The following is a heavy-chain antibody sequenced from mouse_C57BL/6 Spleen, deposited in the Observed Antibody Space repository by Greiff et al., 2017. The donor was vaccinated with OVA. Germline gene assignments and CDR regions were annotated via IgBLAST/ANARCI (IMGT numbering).Heavy chain of an antibody. CDR3: ARRHGNRPFAV. D-gene: IGHD1-1*01. J-gene: IGHJ3*01. CDR1: GYTFTSYW. CDR2: INPSNGCT. V-gene: IGHV1-53*01. Sequence: QVQLQQPGTELVKPGASVKLSCKASGYTFTSYWMHWVQQSPGQGLEWIGNINPSNGCTNYNEKLKSKATLTVDKSSSTAYMQLSSLTSEDSAVYYCARRHGNRPFAVWGKGTLVTVSA.